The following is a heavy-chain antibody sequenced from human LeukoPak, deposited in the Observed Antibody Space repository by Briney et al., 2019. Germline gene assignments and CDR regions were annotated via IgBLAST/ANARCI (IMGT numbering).Heavy chain of an antibody. D-gene: IGHD3-9*01. Sequence: KPSETLSLTGTVSGGSISSSNYSWAWIRQPPGKGLEWIGSIYYSGSTYYNPSLKSRVTISVYTSKNQFSLRLNSVTAADTAIYYCARAYADIFTGFVYWGRGTLVTVSS. CDR2: IYYSGST. CDR3: ARAYADIFTGFVY. CDR1: GGSISSSNYS. J-gene: IGHJ4*02. V-gene: IGHV4-39*07.